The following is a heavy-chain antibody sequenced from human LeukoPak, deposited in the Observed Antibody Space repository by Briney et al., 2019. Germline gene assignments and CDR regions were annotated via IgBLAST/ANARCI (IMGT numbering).Heavy chain of an antibody. D-gene: IGHD5-12*01. CDR1: GFTFSSYE. V-gene: IGHV3-48*03. CDR3: VRGKYPGYDNAGEY. Sequence: PGGSLRLSCAASGFTFSSYEMHWVRQAPGKGLEWISVITTSGSTIYYADSVKGRFTMSRDNARNSLYLQMNSLRAEDTALYYCVRGKYPGYDNAGEYWGQGTLVTVSS. CDR2: ITTSGSTI. J-gene: IGHJ4*02.